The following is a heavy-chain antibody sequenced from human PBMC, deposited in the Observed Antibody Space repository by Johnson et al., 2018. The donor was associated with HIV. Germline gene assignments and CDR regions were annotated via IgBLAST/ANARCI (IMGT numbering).Heavy chain of an antibody. Sequence: QVQLVESGGGVVQPGRSLRLSCAASQFSFSSYGMHWVRQAPGKGLEWVASISFAGVKKNYADSVKGRFTISRDNTKNTLHLQMNGLRNEDKDLYYWARAIGNWDAFDIWGQGTMVTVSS. J-gene: IGHJ3*02. CDR2: ISFAGVKK. V-gene: IGHV3-30*03. CDR1: QFSFSSYG. D-gene: IGHD7-27*01. CDR3: ARAIGNWDAFDI.